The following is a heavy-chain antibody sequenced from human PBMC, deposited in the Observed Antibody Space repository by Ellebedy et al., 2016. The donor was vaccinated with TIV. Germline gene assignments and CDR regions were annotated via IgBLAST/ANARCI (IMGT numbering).Heavy chain of an antibody. Sequence: ASVKVSCKASGYTFTSYAMNWVRQAPGQRLEWMGWINAGNGNTKYSQKFQGRVSITRDTSASTAYMEVSSLRSQDTAVYYCARGSKQWLEHYWGQGTLVTVSS. V-gene: IGHV1-3*01. CDR1: GYTFTSYA. CDR2: INAGNGNT. CDR3: ARGSKQWLEHY. J-gene: IGHJ4*02. D-gene: IGHD6-19*01.